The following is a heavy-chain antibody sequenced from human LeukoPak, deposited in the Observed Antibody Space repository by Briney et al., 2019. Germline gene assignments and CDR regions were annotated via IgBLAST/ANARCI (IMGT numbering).Heavy chain of an antibody. D-gene: IGHD3-16*01. CDR2: INYSGST. V-gene: IGHV4-34*01. CDR3: VLVPPPYTQHF. J-gene: IGHJ4*02. CDR1: GGSLSGHH. Sequence: SETLSLTCAVYGGSLSGHHWTWIRQSPGKRLEWIGEINYSGSTQYNPSLESRVTISVDTSKTQFSLKLSSVTVADTAVYYCVLVPPPYTQHFWGQGALVTVSS.